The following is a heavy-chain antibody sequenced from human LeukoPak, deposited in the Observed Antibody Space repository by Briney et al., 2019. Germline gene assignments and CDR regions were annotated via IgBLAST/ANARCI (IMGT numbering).Heavy chain of an antibody. CDR1: GSTSSDYT. V-gene: IGHV3-23*01. CDR3: AKDRYCSSTNCPYDY. Sequence: GGSLRLSCAASGSTSSDYTMNWVRRAPGKGLEWVSGISVSDGSTYYADSVKGRFTMSRDNSNNVLFLQMNSLRAEDTAVYYCAKDRYCSSTNCPYDYWGQGTLVAVSS. D-gene: IGHD2-2*01. CDR2: ISVSDGST. J-gene: IGHJ4*02.